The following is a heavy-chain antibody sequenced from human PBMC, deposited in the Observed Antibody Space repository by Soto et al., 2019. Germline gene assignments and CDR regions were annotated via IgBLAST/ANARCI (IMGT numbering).Heavy chain of an antibody. D-gene: IGHD3-10*01. CDR1: GDSISSTGFY. J-gene: IGHJ6*02. CDR3: ARDHNSLGDYYGMDV. V-gene: IGHV4-31*03. CDR2: IHYTGRT. Sequence: SETLSLTCSVSGDSISSTGFYWSWIRQYPGKAPEWIGNIHYTGRTSYNPSLKSRLVISLDASKNQFSLSVSSVTSADTAVYYCARDHNSLGDYYGMDVWGQGTTVTVYS.